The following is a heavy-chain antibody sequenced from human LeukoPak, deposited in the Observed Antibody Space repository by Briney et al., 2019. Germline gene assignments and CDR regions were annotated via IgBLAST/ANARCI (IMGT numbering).Heavy chain of an antibody. CDR2: ISSSTSYI. J-gene: IGHJ1*01. CDR1: GFTFSSYS. Sequence: PGGSLRLSCAASGFTFSSYSMNWIRQAPGKGLEWVSSISSSTSYIYYADSVKGRFTISKDNAKNSLYLQMNSLRAEDTAVYYCARGLYPDYYVSSGSSPPEHWGQGTLVTVSS. D-gene: IGHD3-22*01. V-gene: IGHV3-21*01. CDR3: ARGLYPDYYVSSGSSPPEH.